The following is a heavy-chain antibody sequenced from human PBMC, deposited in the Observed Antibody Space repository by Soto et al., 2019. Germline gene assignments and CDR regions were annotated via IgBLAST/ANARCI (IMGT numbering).Heavy chain of an antibody. D-gene: IGHD1-1*01. V-gene: IGHV4-31*03. CDR1: GGSISSGGYY. CDR2: IYYSGST. CDR3: ARGWEPEAGIAAYYYYGMDV. Sequence: SETLSLTCTVSGGSISSGGYYWSWIRQHPGKGLEWIGYIYYSGSTYYNPSLKSRVTISVDTSKNQFSLKLSSVTAADTAVYYCARGWEPEAGIAAYYYYGMDVWGQGTTVTVS. J-gene: IGHJ6*02.